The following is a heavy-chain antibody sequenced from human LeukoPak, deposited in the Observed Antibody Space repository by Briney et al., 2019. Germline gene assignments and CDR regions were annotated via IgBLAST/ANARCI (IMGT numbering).Heavy chain of an antibody. J-gene: IGHJ3*02. CDR2: IHPNSGGT. Sequence: ASVKLSCKASGYTFTGYYMHWVRQAPGQGLEWMGWIHPNSGGTNYAQKFQGRVTMTRDTSISTAYMELSRLRSDDTAVYYCARVASSSWYDAFDIWGQGTMVTVSS. CDR1: GYTFTGYY. D-gene: IGHD6-13*01. CDR3: ARVASSSWYDAFDI. V-gene: IGHV1-2*02.